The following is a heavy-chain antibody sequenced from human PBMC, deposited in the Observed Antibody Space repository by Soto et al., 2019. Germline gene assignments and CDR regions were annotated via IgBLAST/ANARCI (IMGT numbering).Heavy chain of an antibody. CDR1: GFSLSTSGVG. CDR3: AHLAPNWFDP. V-gene: IGHV2-5*02. J-gene: IGHJ5*02. Sequence: QITLKESGPTLVKPTQTLTLTCTFSGFSLSTSGVGVGWIRQPPGKALEWLALIYWDDDKRYSPSPKSRLTITKDTSKNQVVLTMTNIDPVDTPTYYCAHLAPNWFDPWGQGTLVTVSS. CDR2: IYWDDDK.